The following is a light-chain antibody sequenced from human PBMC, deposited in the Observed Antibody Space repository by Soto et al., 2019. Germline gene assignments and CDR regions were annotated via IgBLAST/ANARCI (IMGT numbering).Light chain of an antibody. CDR2: KGT. J-gene: IGLJ1*01. CDR1: SDDVGAYNS. Sequence: QSVLAQPASVSGSPGQSITISCTGTSDDVGAYNSVSWYQQLPHKAPQVILYKGTQRPSGVSSRFSGSTSGNAASLTISGLQADDEADYFCCSSAPESTWVFGTGTKGTVL. CDR3: CSSAPESTWV. V-gene: IGLV2-23*01.